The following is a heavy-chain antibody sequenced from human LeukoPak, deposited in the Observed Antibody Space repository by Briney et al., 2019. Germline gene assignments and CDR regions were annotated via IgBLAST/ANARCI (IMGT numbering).Heavy chain of an antibody. CDR2: IYTSGST. J-gene: IGHJ4*02. CDR3: ARVGYSIY. V-gene: IGHV4-61*02. CDR1: GYSISSGSYY. D-gene: IGHD6-13*01. Sequence: PSETLSLTCAVSGYSISSGSYYWSWIRQPAGKGLEWIGRIYTSGSTNYNPSLKSRVTISVDTSKNQFSLKLSSVTAADTAVYYCARVGYSIYWGQGTLVTVSS.